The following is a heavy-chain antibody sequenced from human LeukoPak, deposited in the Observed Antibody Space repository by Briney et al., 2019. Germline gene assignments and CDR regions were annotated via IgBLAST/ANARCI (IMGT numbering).Heavy chain of an antibody. CDR1: GYTFTSYA. CDR3: AKDRLIVAGTFDY. CDR2: ISGSGGST. Sequence: SCKASGYTFTSYAMSWVRQAPGKGLEWVSAISGSGGSTYYADSVKGRFTISRDNSKNTLYLQMNSLRAEDTAVYYCAKDRLIVAGTFDYWGQGTLVTVSS. D-gene: IGHD6-19*01. V-gene: IGHV3-23*01. J-gene: IGHJ4*02.